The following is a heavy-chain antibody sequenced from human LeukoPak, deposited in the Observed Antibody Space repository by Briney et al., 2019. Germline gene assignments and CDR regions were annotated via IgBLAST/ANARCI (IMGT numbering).Heavy chain of an antibody. Sequence: SQTLSLTCAISGDSVSNTNGAWNWLRRSPSRGLEWLGRTYYRSRWHYDYAPSLQSRIVINPDTSRNQFSLQLNSMTPDDAAVYYCARVEVPVGHDVFRFWGQGIVVTVSS. CDR2: TYYRSRWHY. J-gene: IGHJ3*01. V-gene: IGHV6-1*01. CDR1: GDSVSNTNGA. CDR3: ARVEVPVGHDVFRF. D-gene: IGHD1-1*01.